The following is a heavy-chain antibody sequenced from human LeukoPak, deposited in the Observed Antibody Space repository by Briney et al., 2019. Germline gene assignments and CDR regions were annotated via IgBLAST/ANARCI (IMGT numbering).Heavy chain of an antibody. D-gene: IGHD5-24*01. CDR1: GFTFSSYD. Sequence: GGSLRLSCAASGFTFSSYDMHWVRQATGKGLEWVSAIGTAGDTYYPGSVKGRFTIFREKAKNSLYLQMNSLRAGDTAVYYCARMGYYYYMDVWGKGTTVTVSS. CDR2: IGTAGDT. J-gene: IGHJ6*03. V-gene: IGHV3-13*01. CDR3: ARMGYYYYMDV.